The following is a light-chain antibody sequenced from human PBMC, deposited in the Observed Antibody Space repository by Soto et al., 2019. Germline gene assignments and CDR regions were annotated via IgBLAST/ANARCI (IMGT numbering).Light chain of an antibody. J-gene: IGLJ2*01. V-gene: IGLV2-8*01. CDR3: QSYDSSLSGVL. Sequence: QSALTQPPSASGSPGQSVTISCTGTSSDVGGYIYVSWYQQHPGKAPKLMIYEVSRRPSGVPERFSGSKSGTSASLAITGLQAGDEADYYCQSYDSSLSGVLFGGGTKVTVL. CDR2: EVS. CDR1: SSDVGGYIY.